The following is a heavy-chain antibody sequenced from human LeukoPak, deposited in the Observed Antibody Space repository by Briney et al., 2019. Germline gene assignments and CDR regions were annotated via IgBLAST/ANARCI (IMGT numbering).Heavy chain of an antibody. J-gene: IGHJ4*02. V-gene: IGHV1-18*01. Sequence: ASVKVSCKASGYTFTSYGISWVRQAPGQGLEWMGRISAYNGNTNYAQKLQGRVTMTTDTSTSTAYMELRSLRSDDTAVYYCARDRTRIQAGTPAYWGQGTLVTVSS. CDR1: GYTFTSYG. CDR2: ISAYNGNT. CDR3: ARDRTRIQAGTPAY. D-gene: IGHD6-13*01.